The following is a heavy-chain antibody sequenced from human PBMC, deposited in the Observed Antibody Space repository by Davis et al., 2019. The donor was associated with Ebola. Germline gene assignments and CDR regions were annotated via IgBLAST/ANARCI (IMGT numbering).Heavy chain of an antibody. CDR3: AVVAAL. D-gene: IGHD6-25*01. J-gene: IGHJ4*02. CDR2: LSGSGGST. Sequence: GGSLRLSCAASGFTFNIYAMSWVRQAPGKGLEWVSSLSGSGGSTFYADSVEGRFTISRDVAKSTVYLQMNSLRGEDTAVYYCAVVAALWGQGTLVTVSS. V-gene: IGHV3-23*01. CDR1: GFTFNIYA.